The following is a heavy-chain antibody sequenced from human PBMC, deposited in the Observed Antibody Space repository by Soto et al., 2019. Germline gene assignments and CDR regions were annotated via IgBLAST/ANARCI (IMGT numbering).Heavy chain of an antibody. CDR1: GGSFSGYY. V-gene: IGHV4-34*01. J-gene: IGHJ6*02. D-gene: IGHD6-13*01. Sequence: SETLSLTCAVYGGSFSGYYWSWIRQPPGKGLEWIGEINHSGSTNYNPSLKSRVTISVDTSKNQFSLKLSSVTAADTAVYYCARAIAAAGSPHYYYYGMDVWGQGTTVTVSS. CDR2: INHSGST. CDR3: ARAIAAAGSPHYYYYGMDV.